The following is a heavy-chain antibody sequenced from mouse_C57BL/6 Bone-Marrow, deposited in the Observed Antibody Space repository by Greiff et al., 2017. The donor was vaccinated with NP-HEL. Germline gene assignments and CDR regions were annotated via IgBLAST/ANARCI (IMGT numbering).Heavy chain of an antibody. V-gene: IGHV1-55*01. CDR2: IYPGSGST. CDR3: ARASSGYRAD. CDR1: GYTFTSYW. J-gene: IGHJ3*01. D-gene: IGHD3-2*02. Sequence: QVQLQQSGAELVKPGASVKMSCKASGYTFTSYWITWVKQRPGHGLEWIGDIYPGSGSTNYNEKFKSKATLTVDTSSSTAYMQLSSLTSEDSAVYYCARASSGYRADWGQGTLVTVSA.